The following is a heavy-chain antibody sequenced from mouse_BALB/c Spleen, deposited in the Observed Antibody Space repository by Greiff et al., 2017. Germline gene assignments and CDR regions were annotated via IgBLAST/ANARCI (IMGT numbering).Heavy chain of an antibody. CDR2: ISSGGSYT. CDR1: GFTFSSYG. CDR3: ARVEITTDY. V-gene: IGHV5-6*01. J-gene: IGHJ2*01. D-gene: IGHD1-1*01. Sequence: EVHLVESGGDLVKPGGSLKLSCAASGFTFSSYGMSWVRQTPDKRLEWVATISSGGSYTYYPDSVKGRFTISRDNAKNTLYLQMSSLKSEDTAMYYCARVEITTDYWGQGTTLTVSS.